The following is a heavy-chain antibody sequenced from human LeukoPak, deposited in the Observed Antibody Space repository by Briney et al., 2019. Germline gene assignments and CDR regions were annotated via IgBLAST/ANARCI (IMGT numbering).Heavy chain of an antibody. CDR2: IYTSGST. Sequence: SETLSLTCAVYGGSFSGYYWSWIRQPAGKGLEWIGRIYTSGSTNYNPSLKSRVTMSVDTSKNQFSLKLSSVTAADTAVYYCARDRIRGSGLAFDIWGQGTMVTVSS. CDR3: ARDRIRGSGLAFDI. D-gene: IGHD6-19*01. V-gene: IGHV4-4*07. CDR1: GGSFSGYY. J-gene: IGHJ3*02.